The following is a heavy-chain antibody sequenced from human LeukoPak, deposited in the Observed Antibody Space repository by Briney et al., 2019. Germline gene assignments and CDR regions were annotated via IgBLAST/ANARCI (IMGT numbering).Heavy chain of an antibody. CDR3: ARAVDDYGDKFDY. Sequence: PGGSLRLSCAASGFTFSSYWMSWVRQAPGKGLEWVANIKQDGSEKYYVDSVKGRFTISRDNAKNSLYLQMNSLRAEDTAVYYCARAVDDYGDKFDYWGQGTLVTVSS. V-gene: IGHV3-7*01. CDR2: IKQDGSEK. J-gene: IGHJ4*02. D-gene: IGHD4-17*01. CDR1: GFTFSSYW.